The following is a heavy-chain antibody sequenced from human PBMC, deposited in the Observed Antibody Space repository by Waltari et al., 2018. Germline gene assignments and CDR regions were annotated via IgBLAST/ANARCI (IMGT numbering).Heavy chain of an antibody. CDR1: GYTLTELS. J-gene: IGHJ4*02. Sequence: QVQLVQSGAEVKKPGASVKVSCKVSGYTLTELSMHWVRQAPGKGLEWMGGFDPEDGETIYAQKFQGRGTMTEDTSTDTAYMELSSLRSEDTAVYYCATRIAYSSSWYDSFDYWGQGTLVTVPS. V-gene: IGHV1-24*01. CDR3: ATRIAYSSSWYDSFDY. D-gene: IGHD6-13*01. CDR2: FDPEDGET.